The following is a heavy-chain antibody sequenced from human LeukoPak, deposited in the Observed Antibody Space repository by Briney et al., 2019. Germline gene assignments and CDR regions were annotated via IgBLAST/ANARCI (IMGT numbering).Heavy chain of an antibody. Sequence: GGSLRLSCAASGFTFSSYTMHWVRQAPGKGLEWVSLISWDGGSTYYADSVKGRFTTSRDNSKNSLYLQMNSLRAEDTALYYCAKDRSSSWYYFDYWGQGTLVTVSS. D-gene: IGHD6-13*01. CDR1: GFTFSSYT. CDR2: ISWDGGST. CDR3: AKDRSSSWYYFDY. J-gene: IGHJ4*02. V-gene: IGHV3-43*01.